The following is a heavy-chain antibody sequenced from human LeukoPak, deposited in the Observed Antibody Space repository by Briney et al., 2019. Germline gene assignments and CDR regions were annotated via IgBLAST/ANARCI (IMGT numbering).Heavy chain of an antibody. CDR2: IKSDGITI. D-gene: IGHD6-19*01. Sequence: GGSLRLSCAASGFTFSNYMMHWVRQAPGKGLVWVSRIKSDGITITYADSVKGRFTISRDNAKNTLYLQMNSLRAEDTAVYYCARDSYSSGWYWFDPWGQGTLVTVSS. CDR3: ARDSYSSGWYWFDP. J-gene: IGHJ5*02. V-gene: IGHV3-74*01. CDR1: GFTFSNYM.